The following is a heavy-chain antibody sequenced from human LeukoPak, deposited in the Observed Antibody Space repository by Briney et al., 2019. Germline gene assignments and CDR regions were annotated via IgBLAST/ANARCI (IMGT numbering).Heavy chain of an antibody. Sequence: SQTLSLTCTVSGVSISSGSYYWTWIRQPAGKGLEWIGRIFTSGGNSNYNPSLKSRATILVDTSKNQVSLKLTSVTAADTATYYCARVQYGDYVGYWGQGTLVTVSS. D-gene: IGHD4-17*01. V-gene: IGHV4-61*02. CDR2: IFTSGGNS. J-gene: IGHJ4*02. CDR3: ARVQYGDYVGY. CDR1: GVSISSGSYY.